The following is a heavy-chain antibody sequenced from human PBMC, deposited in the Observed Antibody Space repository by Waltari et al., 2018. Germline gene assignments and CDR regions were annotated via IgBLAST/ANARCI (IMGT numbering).Heavy chain of an antibody. Sequence: QVQLVQSGAEVKKPGASVKVSCKASGYTFTGYYMHWVRQAPGQGLEWMGWINPNSGGTNYAQTFQCRVTMTRDTSISTAYMALSRLRSDDTAVYYCAIGGDYEYYFDYWGQGTLVTVSS. CDR1: GYTFTGYY. CDR2: INPNSGGT. V-gene: IGHV1-2*02. D-gene: IGHD4-17*01. CDR3: AIGGDYEYYFDY. J-gene: IGHJ4*02.